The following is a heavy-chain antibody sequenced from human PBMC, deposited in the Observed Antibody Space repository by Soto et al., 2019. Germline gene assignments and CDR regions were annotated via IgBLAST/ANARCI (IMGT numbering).Heavy chain of an antibody. CDR3: ARDNSALGGSYYYYGMDV. J-gene: IGHJ6*02. D-gene: IGHD1-20*01. V-gene: IGHV5-51*01. Sequence: RGESLKISCKGSGYSFTSYWVGWVRQMPGKGLEWMGIIYPGDSDTRYSPSFQGQVTISADKSISTAYLQWSSLKASDTAMYYCARDNSALGGSYYYYGMDVWGQGTTVTVSS. CDR1: GYSFTSYW. CDR2: IYPGDSDT.